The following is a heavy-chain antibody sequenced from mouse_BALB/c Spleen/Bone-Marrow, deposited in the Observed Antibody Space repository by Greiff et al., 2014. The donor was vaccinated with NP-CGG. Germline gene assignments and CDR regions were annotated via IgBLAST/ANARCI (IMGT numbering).Heavy chain of an antibody. D-gene: IGHD2-3*01. CDR1: GDPITSGY. Sequence: EVLLQQSGPSLVKPSQTLSLTCSVTGDPITSGYWNWIRKFPGNKLEYMGYISYSGSTYYNPSRKSRISITRDTSKNQYYLQLNSVTTEDTASYSWATYDGYCFDYWGQGTTLTVSS. CDR2: ISYSGST. CDR3: ATYDGYCFDY. V-gene: IGHV3-8*02. J-gene: IGHJ2*01.